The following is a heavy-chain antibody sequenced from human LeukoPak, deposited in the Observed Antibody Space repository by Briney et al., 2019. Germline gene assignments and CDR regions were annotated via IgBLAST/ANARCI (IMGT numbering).Heavy chain of an antibody. D-gene: IGHD2-2*01. CDR3: ARVLVPAAMTVGFDP. CDR1: GGSMRTYY. Sequence: PSETLSLTCTVSGGSMRTYYWSWIRQPPGKGLEWIGYIYYSGSTNYNPSLKSRVTISVDTSKNQFSLKLSSVTAADTAVYYCARVLVPAAMTVGFDPWGQGTLVTVSS. CDR2: IYYSGST. J-gene: IGHJ5*02. V-gene: IGHV4-59*01.